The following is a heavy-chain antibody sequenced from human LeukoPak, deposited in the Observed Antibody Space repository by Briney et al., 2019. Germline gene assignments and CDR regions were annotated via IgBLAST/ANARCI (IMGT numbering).Heavy chain of an antibody. J-gene: IGHJ5*02. Sequence: GGSLRLSCAASGFTFSSYGMSWVRQAPGKGLEWVSAISGSGGSTYYADSVKGRFTISRDNSKNTLYLQMNSLRAEDTAVYYCAKGFIGSSWSLDWFDPWGQGTLVTVSS. CDR2: ISGSGGST. V-gene: IGHV3-23*01. D-gene: IGHD6-13*01. CDR1: GFTFSSYG. CDR3: AKGFIGSSWSLDWFDP.